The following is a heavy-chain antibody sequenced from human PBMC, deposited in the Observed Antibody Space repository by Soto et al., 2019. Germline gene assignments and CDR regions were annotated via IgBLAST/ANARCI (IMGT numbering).Heavy chain of an antibody. CDR2: IGPESGAT. CDR1: GYTFTGHY. D-gene: IGHD1-26*01. Sequence: ASVKVYCKASGYTFTGHYIHWVRQAPEQGPEWMGEIGPESGATRYAQKFQGRVTMTRDMSITTVYMELNNLSPDDTAVYYCGRGRSGQIVVFYWGQGTPVTVSS. J-gene: IGHJ4*02. V-gene: IGHV1-2*02. CDR3: GRGRSGQIVVFY.